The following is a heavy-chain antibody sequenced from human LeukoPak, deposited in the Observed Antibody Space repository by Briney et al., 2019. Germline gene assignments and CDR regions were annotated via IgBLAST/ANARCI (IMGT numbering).Heavy chain of an antibody. CDR2: ISSSEGYI. D-gene: IGHD3-3*01. J-gene: IGHJ4*02. Sequence: GGSRRLSCAASGFTFSSYNMNWVRQAPGKGLEWVSFISSSEGYIYYADSVKGRFTISRDNAKNSLYLQMNSLRVEDTAVYYCAKDSLDFWSGYYAHYFDYWGQGTLVTVSS. CDR1: GFTFSSYN. CDR3: AKDSLDFWSGYYAHYFDY. V-gene: IGHV3-21*01.